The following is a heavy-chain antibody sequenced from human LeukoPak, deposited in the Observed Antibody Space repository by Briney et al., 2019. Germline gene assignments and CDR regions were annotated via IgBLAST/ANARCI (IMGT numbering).Heavy chain of an antibody. V-gene: IGHV1-46*01. CDR1: GYTFTSYY. CDR2: INPSGGST. CDR3: ARARSSWHTAKL. D-gene: IGHD6-13*01. Sequence: VASVKVSCKASGYTFTSYYMHWVRQAPGQGLEWMGIINPSGGSTSYAQKFQGRVTMTTDTSTSTAYMELRSLRSDDTAVYYCARARSSWHTAKLWGQGTLVTVSS. J-gene: IGHJ4*02.